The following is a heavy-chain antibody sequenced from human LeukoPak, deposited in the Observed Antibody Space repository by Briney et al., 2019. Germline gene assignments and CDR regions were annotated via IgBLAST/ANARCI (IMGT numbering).Heavy chain of an antibody. CDR1: GFTFSGSA. V-gene: IGHV3-73*01. CDR3: SQHVDIAPRAADY. D-gene: IGHD5-12*01. CDR2: IRSKANSYAT. Sequence: GGSLRLSCAASGFTFSGSAMHWVRQASGKGLEWVGRIRSKANSYATAYAASVKGRFTISRDDSKNTAYLQMNSLKTADTALYYCSQHVDIAPRAADYWGQGTLVTVSS. J-gene: IGHJ4*02.